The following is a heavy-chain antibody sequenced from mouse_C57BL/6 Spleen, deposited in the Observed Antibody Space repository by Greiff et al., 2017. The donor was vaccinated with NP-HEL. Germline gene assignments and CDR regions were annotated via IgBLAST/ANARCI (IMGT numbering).Heavy chain of an antibody. D-gene: IGHD2-5*01. CDR2: IDPSDSYT. Sequence: QVQLQQPGAELVMPGASVKLSCKASGYTFTSYWMHWVKQRPGQGLEWIGEIDPSDSYTNYNQKFKGKSTLTVDKSSSTAYMQLSSLTSEDSAVYYCARKEDYSNYSYYFDYWGQGTTLTVSS. CDR3: ARKEDYSNYSYYFDY. CDR1: GYTFTSYW. J-gene: IGHJ2*01. V-gene: IGHV1-69*01.